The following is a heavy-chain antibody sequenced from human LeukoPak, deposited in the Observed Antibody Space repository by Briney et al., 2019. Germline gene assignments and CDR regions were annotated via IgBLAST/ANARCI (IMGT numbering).Heavy chain of an antibody. V-gene: IGHV5-51*01. Sequence: GESLKISCKGSGYSFTSYWIGWVRQMPGKGLGWMGIIYPGDSDTRYSPSFQGQVTISADKSISTASLQWSSLKASDTAMYYCARLSWGSSGWYSAYYFDYWGQGTLVTVSS. D-gene: IGHD6-19*01. CDR1: GYSFTSYW. CDR3: ARLSWGSSGWYSAYYFDY. CDR2: IYPGDSDT. J-gene: IGHJ4*02.